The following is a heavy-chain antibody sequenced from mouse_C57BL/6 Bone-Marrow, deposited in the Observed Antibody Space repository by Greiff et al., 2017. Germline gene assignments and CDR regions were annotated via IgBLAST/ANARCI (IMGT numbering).Heavy chain of an antibody. Sequence: QVQLKQSGAELVKPGASVKLSCKASGYTFTSYWMHWVKQRPGQGLAWIGMIHPNSGSTNYNEKFKSKATLTLDKSSSTSYMPLSILTSEDSAVYYCARDCYGNYVRGWFAYWGQGTLVTVSA. V-gene: IGHV1-64*01. D-gene: IGHD2-1*01. CDR2: IHPNSGST. J-gene: IGHJ3*01. CDR1: GYTFTSYW. CDR3: ARDCYGNYVRGWFAY.